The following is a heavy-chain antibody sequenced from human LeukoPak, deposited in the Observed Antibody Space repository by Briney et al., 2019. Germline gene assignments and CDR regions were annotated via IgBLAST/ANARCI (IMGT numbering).Heavy chain of an antibody. D-gene: IGHD1-26*01. CDR3: AREQEEWELRQEPFDP. J-gene: IGHJ5*02. V-gene: IGHV3-30-3*01. CDR1: GFTFSSYA. Sequence: TGGSLRLSCAASGFTFSSYAMHWVRQAPGKGLEWVAVISYDGSNKYYADSVKGRFTISRDNSKNTLYLQMNSLRAEDTAVYYCAREQEEWELRQEPFDPWGQGTLVTVSS. CDR2: ISYDGSNK.